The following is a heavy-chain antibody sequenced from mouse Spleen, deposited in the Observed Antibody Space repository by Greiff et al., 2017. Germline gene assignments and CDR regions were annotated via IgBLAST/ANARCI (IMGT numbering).Heavy chain of an antibody. Sequence: EVMLVESGGGLVQPGGSLKLSCATSGFTFSDYYMYWVRQTPEKRLEWVAYISNGGGSTYYPDTVKGRFTISRDNAKNTLYLQMSRLKSEDTAMYYCARQGEVRRYFDVWGAGTTVTVSS. CDR1: GFTFSDYY. CDR2: ISNGGGST. D-gene: IGHD2-14*01. V-gene: IGHV5-12*02. J-gene: IGHJ1*01. CDR3: ARQGEVRRYFDV.